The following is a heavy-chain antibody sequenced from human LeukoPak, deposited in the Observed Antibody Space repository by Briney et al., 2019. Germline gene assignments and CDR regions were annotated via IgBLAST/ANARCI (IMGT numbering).Heavy chain of an antibody. J-gene: IGHJ4*02. Sequence: SVKVSCKASGGTFSSYAISWVRQAPGQGLEWMGGIIPIFGTANYAQKFQGRVTITADESTSTAYMELSSLRSEDTAVYYCARERNNASGSYYNDYWGQGTLVTVSS. CDR2: IIPIFGTA. V-gene: IGHV1-69*13. CDR3: ARERNNASGSYYNDY. D-gene: IGHD3-10*01. CDR1: GGTFSSYA.